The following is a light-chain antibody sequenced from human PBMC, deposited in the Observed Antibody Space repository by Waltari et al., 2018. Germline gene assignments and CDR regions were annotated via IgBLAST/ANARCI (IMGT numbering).Light chain of an antibody. CDR3: QQSYSTPLT. Sequence: DIQMTQSPSSLSASVGDRVTITCRASQSISSYLNWYQQKPGKAPKLLIYAASSLQSGGPSRCRGSGSGTDFTLTISSLQPEDFATYYCQQSYSTPLTFGGGTKVEIK. V-gene: IGKV1-39*01. J-gene: IGKJ4*01. CDR1: QSISSY. CDR2: AAS.